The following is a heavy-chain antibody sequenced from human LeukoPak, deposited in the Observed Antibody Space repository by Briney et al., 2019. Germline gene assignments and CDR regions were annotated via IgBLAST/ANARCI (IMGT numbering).Heavy chain of an antibody. J-gene: IGHJ5*02. CDR1: GFTFNSYR. CDR2: IWYDGSNK. D-gene: IGHD6-19*01. V-gene: IGHV3-33*01. CDR3: ARDGIAVAGTGWFDP. Sequence: PGRSLRLSCAASGFTFNSYRMHGVRQAPGKGLEWVAVIWYDGSNKYYADSVKGRFTISRDNSKNTLYLQMNSLRAEDTAVYYCARDGIAVAGTGWFDPWGQGTLVTVSS.